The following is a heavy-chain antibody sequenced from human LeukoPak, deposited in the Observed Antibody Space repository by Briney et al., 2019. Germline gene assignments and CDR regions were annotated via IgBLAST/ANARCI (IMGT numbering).Heavy chain of an antibody. Sequence: PSETLSLTCTVSGGSISSYYWSWIRQPPGKGLEWIGYIYYSGSTIYNPSLKSRVTISVDTSKNQFSLKLSSVTAADTAVYYCATSYGDYKEDYYGMDVWGQGTTVTVSS. CDR3: ATSYGDYKEDYYGMDV. CDR2: IYYSGST. D-gene: IGHD4-17*01. V-gene: IGHV4-59*08. CDR1: GGSISSYY. J-gene: IGHJ6*02.